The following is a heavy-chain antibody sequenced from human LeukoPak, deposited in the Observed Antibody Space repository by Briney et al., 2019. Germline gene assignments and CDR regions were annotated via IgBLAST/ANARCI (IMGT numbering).Heavy chain of an antibody. Sequence: AGSLSLSCTASGFTFSSYGMSWVRQPPGKGLEWFSDISYSGGSTYYAASVKGRFTISGDTSKHSLYLQMNSLTAEDTAVYYCARVVRVVVPAAIRIIRVVVVASAPDYWGEGTLVTVSS. V-gene: IGHV3-23*01. CDR3: ARVVRVVVPAAIRIIRVVVVASAPDY. D-gene: IGHD2-2*01. CDR1: GFTFSSYG. CDR2: ISYSGGST. J-gene: IGHJ4*02.